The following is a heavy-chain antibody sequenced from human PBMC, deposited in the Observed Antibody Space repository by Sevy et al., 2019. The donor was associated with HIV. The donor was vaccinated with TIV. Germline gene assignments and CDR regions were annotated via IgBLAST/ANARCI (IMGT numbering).Heavy chain of an antibody. CDR3: VSDGYSYDT. Sequence: GGSLRLSCAASGFTFSGSDMHWVRQASGKGLEWVGRIRSNANSYATAYAESVKGRFTISRDDSKNTAYLQMNSLKTEDTAVYYCVSDGYSYDTWGQGTLVTVSS. CDR1: GFTFSGSD. V-gene: IGHV3-73*01. D-gene: IGHD5-18*01. CDR2: IRSNANSYAT. J-gene: IGHJ5*02.